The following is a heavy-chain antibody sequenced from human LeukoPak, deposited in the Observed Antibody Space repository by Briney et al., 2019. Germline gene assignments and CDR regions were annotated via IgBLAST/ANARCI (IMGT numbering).Heavy chain of an antibody. V-gene: IGHV3-21*01. CDR2: ISSSSSYI. Sequence: GGSLRLSCAASGFTFSSYSMNWVRQAPGKGLEWVSSISSSSSYIYYADSVKGRFTISRDNAKNSLYLQMNSLRAEDTAVYYCASGPGVVTAIRVYYYYYYMDVWGKGTTATVSS. CDR3: ASGPGVVTAIRVYYYYYYMDV. D-gene: IGHD2-21*02. CDR1: GFTFSSYS. J-gene: IGHJ6*03.